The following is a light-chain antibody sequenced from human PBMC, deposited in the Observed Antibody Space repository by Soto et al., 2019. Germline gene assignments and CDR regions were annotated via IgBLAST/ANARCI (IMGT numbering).Light chain of an antibody. CDR1: QSVSNNY. CDR3: HQYGSSGT. Sequence: EIVVTQSPGTLSLSPGERATLSCRASQSVSNNYLAWYQQKPGQAPRLLIYGASNRATGIPDRFSGSGSGTDFTLTISRLEPEDFAVYYCHQYGSSGTFGQGTKVDIQ. J-gene: IGKJ1*01. CDR2: GAS. V-gene: IGKV3-20*01.